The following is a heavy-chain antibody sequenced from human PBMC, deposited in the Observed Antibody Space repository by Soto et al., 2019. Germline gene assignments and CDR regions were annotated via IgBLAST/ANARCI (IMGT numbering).Heavy chain of an antibody. D-gene: IGHD2-15*01. CDR1: GGSISSTIYY. V-gene: IGHV4-39*01. J-gene: IGHJ4*02. Sequence: PSETLSLTCTVSGGSISSTIYYWGWIRQPPGKGLEWIGSIYYSGSTYYNPSLQSRVTTSVDTSKNKFSLKLSSVTAADTAVYYCARDRTQQTIFDHWGQGNMVTV. CDR3: ARDRTQQTIFDH. CDR2: IYYSGST.